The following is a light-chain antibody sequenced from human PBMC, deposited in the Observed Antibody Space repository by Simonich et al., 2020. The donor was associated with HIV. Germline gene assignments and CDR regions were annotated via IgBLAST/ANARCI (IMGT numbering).Light chain of an antibody. CDR2: EVH. CDR3: YSYAGNNKV. Sequence: QSALTQPASVSWSPGQSITISCTGTSSDVGSYNLVSWYQQHPGKAPKLMIYEVHKRPSGVPDRFSGSKSGNTASLTVSGLQAKDEADYYCYSYAGNNKVFGGGTKLTVL. CDR1: SSDVGSYNL. V-gene: IGLV2-8*01. J-gene: IGLJ2*01.